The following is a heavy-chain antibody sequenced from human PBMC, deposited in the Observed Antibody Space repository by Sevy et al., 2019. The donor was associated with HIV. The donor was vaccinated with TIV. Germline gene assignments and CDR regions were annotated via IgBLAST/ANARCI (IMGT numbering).Heavy chain of an antibody. CDR2: IYSGGAT. Sequence: GGSLRLSCAVSGLTVSSNYMSWVRQAPGKGLEWVSIIYSGGATYYADSGNGRFTISGDDSKNTLYLQMDSRRAEDTCVYYCARGVLDSNWFRSFDYWGRGTLVTVSS. J-gene: IGHJ4*02. CDR1: GLTVSSNY. V-gene: IGHV3-53*01. D-gene: IGHD6-13*01. CDR3: ARGVLDSNWFRSFDY.